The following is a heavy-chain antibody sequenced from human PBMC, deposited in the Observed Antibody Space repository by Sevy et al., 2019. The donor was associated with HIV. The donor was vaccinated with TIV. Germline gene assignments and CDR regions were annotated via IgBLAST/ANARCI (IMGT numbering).Heavy chain of an antibody. D-gene: IGHD6-19*01. V-gene: IGHV3-33*01. CDR1: GFTFGSYG. CDR2: IWFDGSNQ. J-gene: IGHJ4*02. CDR3: ARESGSDWYLDF. Sequence: GGSLRLSCAASGFTFGSYGMHWVRQAPGKGLEWVAVIWFDGSNQCYGDSVKGRITISRHNSKNTVYLHMNSLTVDDTAVYCCARESGSDWYLDFWGQGTLVTVSS.